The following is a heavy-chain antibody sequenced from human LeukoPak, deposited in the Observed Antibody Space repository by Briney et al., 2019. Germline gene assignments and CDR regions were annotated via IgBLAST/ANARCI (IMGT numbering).Heavy chain of an antibody. Sequence: GGSLRLSCAASGFTFSSYGMHWVRQAPGKGLEWVAFIRYDGSNKYYADSVKGRFTISRDNSKNTLYLQMNSLRAEDTAVYYCAKFPPIVGATTRDLIDYWGQGTLVTVSS. CDR3: AKFPPIVGATTRDLIDY. CDR2: IRYDGSNK. V-gene: IGHV3-30*02. D-gene: IGHD1-26*01. CDR1: GFTFSSYG. J-gene: IGHJ4*02.